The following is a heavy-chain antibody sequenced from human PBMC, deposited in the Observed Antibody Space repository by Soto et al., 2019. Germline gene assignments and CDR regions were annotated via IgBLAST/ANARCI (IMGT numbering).Heavy chain of an antibody. CDR3: ARHEYSSSSSYYYYGMDV. CDR1: GYTFTSYG. V-gene: IGHV1-18*04. J-gene: IGHJ6*02. D-gene: IGHD6-6*01. Sequence: QVQLVQSGAEVKKPGASVKVSCKASGYTFTSYGISWVRQAPGQGLEWMGWISAYNGNTNYAQKLQGRVTMTTDTSTSTAYMEQRSLRSDDTAVYYCARHEYSSSSSYYYYGMDVWGQGTTVTVSS. CDR2: ISAYNGNT.